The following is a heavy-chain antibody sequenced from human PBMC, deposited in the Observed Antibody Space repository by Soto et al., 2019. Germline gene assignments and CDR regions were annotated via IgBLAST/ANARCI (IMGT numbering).Heavy chain of an antibody. V-gene: IGHV3-74*01. CDR2: INDDGIST. CDR3: TRGPRSTSTGTGAF. Sequence: GGSLRLSFAASGFTFSMYWMHWFRQVPGKGPEWVSRINDDGISTNYADSVKGRFTISRDNAKNTLYLQMNALRVEDTAVYYCTRGPRSTSTGTGAFWGQGTLVTVSS. J-gene: IGHJ4*02. CDR1: GFTFSMYW. D-gene: IGHD1-1*01.